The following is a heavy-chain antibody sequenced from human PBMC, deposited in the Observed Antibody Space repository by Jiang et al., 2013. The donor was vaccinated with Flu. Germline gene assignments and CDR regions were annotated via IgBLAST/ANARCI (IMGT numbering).Heavy chain of an antibody. CDR3: ARAATQQLWSYYYYGMDV. V-gene: IGHV4-59*01. J-gene: IGHJ6*04. CDR2: IYYSGST. CDR1: GGSISSYY. D-gene: IGHD5-18*01. Sequence: SGPGLVKPSETLSLTCTVSGGSISSYYWSWIRQPPGKGLEWIGYIYYSGSTNYNPSLKSRVTISVDTSKNQFSLKLSSVTAADTAVYYCARAATQQLWSYYYYGMDVWGKGTTVTVSS.